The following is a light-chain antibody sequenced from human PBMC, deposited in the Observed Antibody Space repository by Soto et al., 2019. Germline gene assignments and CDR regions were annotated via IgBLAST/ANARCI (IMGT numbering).Light chain of an antibody. CDR2: VNS. Sequence: QSVLTQPPSVSGAPGQRVTISCTGSSSNIGAGYDVHWYQQLPGPAPKLLIYVNSNRPSGVPDRFSGSKSGTSASLAITGLQAEDEADYYCQSYDSSLSAVVFGGGTKVTVL. V-gene: IGLV1-40*01. CDR1: SSNIGAGYD. CDR3: QSYDSSLSAVV. J-gene: IGLJ2*01.